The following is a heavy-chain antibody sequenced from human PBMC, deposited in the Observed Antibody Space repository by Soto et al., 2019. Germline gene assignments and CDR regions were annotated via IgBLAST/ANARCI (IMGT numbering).Heavy chain of an antibody. D-gene: IGHD6-6*01. Sequence: VQLVQSGAEVKKPGSSVKVSCKASGGTFRSYVISWVRQAPGEGLEWMGGIIPLIGTENYAQKFQGRVTITADESTSTAYIGLSSLRSEDTGVYYCATRIAARPDYFDSWGQGTLVTVSS. CDR1: GGTFRSYV. CDR2: IIPLIGTE. V-gene: IGHV1-69*01. CDR3: ATRIAARPDYFDS. J-gene: IGHJ4*02.